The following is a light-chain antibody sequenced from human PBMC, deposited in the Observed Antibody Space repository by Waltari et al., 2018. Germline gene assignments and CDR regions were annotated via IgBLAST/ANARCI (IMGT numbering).Light chain of an antibody. CDR3: QHYNDWYT. V-gene: IGKV3-15*01. J-gene: IGKJ2*01. CDR2: GAS. CDR1: QSVSTN. Sequence: EIVMTQSPATLSVSPGERATLSCRASQSVSTNLAWYQQKPGQAPRLLIYGASTRATGIPDRISGSGSGTEFTLTISSLQSEDFVVYYCQHYNDWYTFGQGTKLEI.